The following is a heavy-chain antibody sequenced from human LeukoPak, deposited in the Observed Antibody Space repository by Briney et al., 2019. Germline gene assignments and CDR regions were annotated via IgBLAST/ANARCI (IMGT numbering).Heavy chain of an antibody. V-gene: IGHV3-21*04. CDR3: AKGPRYYDSSGHFDY. Sequence: GGSLRLSCAASGFTFSSYSMNWVRQAPGKGLEWVSSISSSSSYIYYADSVKGRFTISRDNAKNSLYLQMNSLRAEDTALYYCAKGPRYYDSSGHFDYWGQGTLVTVSS. CDR2: ISSSSSYI. J-gene: IGHJ4*02. CDR1: GFTFSSYS. D-gene: IGHD3-22*01.